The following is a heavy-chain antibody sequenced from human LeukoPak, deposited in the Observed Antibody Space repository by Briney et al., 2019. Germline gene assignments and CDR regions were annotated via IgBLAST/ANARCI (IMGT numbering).Heavy chain of an antibody. J-gene: IGHJ4*02. CDR3: ARGLRMVRGVTPDY. CDR1: GFTFSSYS. Sequence: GGSLRLSRAASGFTFSSYSMNWVRQAPGKGLEWVSSISSSSSYIYYADSVKGRFTLSRDNAKNSLYLQMNSLRAEDTAVYYCARGLRMVRGVTPDYWGQGTLVTVSS. CDR2: ISSSSSYI. D-gene: IGHD3-10*01. V-gene: IGHV3-21*01.